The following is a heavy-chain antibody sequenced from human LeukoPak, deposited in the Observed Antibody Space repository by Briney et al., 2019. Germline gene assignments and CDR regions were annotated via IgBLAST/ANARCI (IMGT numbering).Heavy chain of an antibody. D-gene: IGHD6-13*01. J-gene: IGHJ6*03. V-gene: IGHV1-2*02. CDR3: ARGYSSSWVYYYYYYMDV. Sequence: ASVKVSCKASGYTFTGYYMHWVRQAPGQGLEWMGWINPNSGGTNYAQKFQGRVTMTRDTSISTAYMELSRLRSDGTAVYYCARGYSSSWVYYYYYYMDVWGKGTTVTVSS. CDR1: GYTFTGYY. CDR2: INPNSGGT.